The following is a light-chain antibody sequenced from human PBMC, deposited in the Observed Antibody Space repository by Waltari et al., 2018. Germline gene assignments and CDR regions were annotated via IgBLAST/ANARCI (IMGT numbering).Light chain of an antibody. CDR3: SSYTNSSTWV. V-gene: IGLV2-14*01. Sequence: QSALTQPASVSESPGQSVPISCTGTSSDIGNYNPVSWYQKHPGKAPKPIIFEVYDRPSGVSDRFSASKSANTASLTISGLQAEDEADYYCSSYTNSSTWVFGGGTSLTVL. CDR1: SSDIGNYNP. CDR2: EVY. J-gene: IGLJ3*02.